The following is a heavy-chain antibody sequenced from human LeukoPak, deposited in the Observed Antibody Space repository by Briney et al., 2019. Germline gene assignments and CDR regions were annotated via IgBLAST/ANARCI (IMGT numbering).Heavy chain of an antibody. CDR1: GFTFSSYG. D-gene: IGHD6-13*01. Sequence: PGGSLRLSCAASGFTFSSYGMHWVRQAPGKGLEWVAVISYDGSNKYYADSVKGRFTISRDNSKNTLYLQMNSLRAEDTAVYYCAKMLQIAAAKYYFDYWGQGTLVTVSS. CDR3: AKMLQIAAAKYYFDY. J-gene: IGHJ4*02. V-gene: IGHV3-30*18. CDR2: ISYDGSNK.